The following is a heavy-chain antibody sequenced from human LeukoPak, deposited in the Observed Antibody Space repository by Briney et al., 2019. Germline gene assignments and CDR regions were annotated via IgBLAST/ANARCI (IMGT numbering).Heavy chain of an antibody. CDR3: AKVYGSGSYYRRAFDY. CDR2: ISGSGGST. V-gene: IGHV3-23*01. Sequence: QPGGSLRLSCVASGFTFSTYAMTWVRQAPGKGLEWVSAISGSGGSTYYADSVKGRFTISRDNSKNTLYLQMNSLRVEDTAVYYCAKVYGSGSYYRRAFDYWGQGTLVTVSS. J-gene: IGHJ4*02. CDR1: GFTFSTYA. D-gene: IGHD3-10*01.